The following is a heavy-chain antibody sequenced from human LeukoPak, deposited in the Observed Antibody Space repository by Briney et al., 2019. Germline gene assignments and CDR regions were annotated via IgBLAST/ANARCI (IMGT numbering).Heavy chain of an antibody. CDR3: TRRRAHYYDSSGYYSRPQRVFDI. J-gene: IGHJ3*02. CDR2: INHSGNT. D-gene: IGHD3-22*01. V-gene: IGHV4-34*01. Sequence: SETLSLTCGVYGGGSFSGYYWSWVRPPPGKGLEWIGEINHSGNTDYNPSLKSRVIISVDTSKNQFSLKLSSVTAADTAVYYCTRRRAHYYDSSGYYSRPQRVFDIWGQGTMVTVSS. CDR1: GGGSFSGYY.